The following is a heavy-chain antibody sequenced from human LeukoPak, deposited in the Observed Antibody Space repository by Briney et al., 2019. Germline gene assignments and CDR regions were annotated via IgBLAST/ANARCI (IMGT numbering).Heavy chain of an antibody. CDR3: ARVGPPGYSSGWYPYYFDY. J-gene: IGHJ4*02. CDR2: INHSGST. Sequence: SETLSLTCAVYGGSFSGYYWSWIRQPPGKGLEWIGEINHSGSTNYNPSLKSRVTISVDTSKNQFSLKLSSVTAADAAVYYCARVGPPGYSSGWYPYYFDYWGQGTLVTVSS. D-gene: IGHD6-19*01. V-gene: IGHV4-34*09. CDR1: GGSFSGYY.